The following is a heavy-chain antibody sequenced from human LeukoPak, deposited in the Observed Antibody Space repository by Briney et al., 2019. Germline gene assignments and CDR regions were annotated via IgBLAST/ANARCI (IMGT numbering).Heavy chain of an antibody. CDR2: IYYSGST. D-gene: IGHD3-10*01. Sequence: SETLSLTCTVSGGSVSSGSYYWSWIRQPPGKGLDWGGYIYYSGSTNYNPSLKSRVTISVDTSKNQFSLKLSSVTAADTAVYYCATMVRGVILFDYWGQGTLVTVSS. CDR1: GGSVSSGSYY. CDR3: ATMVRGVILFDY. J-gene: IGHJ4*02. V-gene: IGHV4-61*01.